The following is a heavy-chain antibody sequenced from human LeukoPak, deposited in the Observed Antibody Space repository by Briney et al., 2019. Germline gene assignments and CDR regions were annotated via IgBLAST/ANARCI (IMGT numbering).Heavy chain of an antibody. CDR3: ARDQCSGGSCYPSGIDY. D-gene: IGHD2-15*01. V-gene: IGHV3-30*02. CDR1: GFTFSSYG. J-gene: IGHJ4*02. CDR2: IRYDGSNK. Sequence: GGSLRLSCAASGFTFSSYGMHWVRQAPGKGLEWVAFIRYDGSNKYYADSVKGRFTISRDNSKNTLYLQMNSLRAEDTAVYYCARDQCSGGSCYPSGIDYWGQGTLVTVSS.